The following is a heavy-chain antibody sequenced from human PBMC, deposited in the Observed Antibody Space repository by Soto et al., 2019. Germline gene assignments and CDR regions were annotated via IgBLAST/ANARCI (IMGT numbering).Heavy chain of an antibody. J-gene: IGHJ5*02. V-gene: IGHV3-53*01. CDR3: ATGLTLPVRPSFDT. CDR2: IFSGDNT. D-gene: IGHD2-21*02. CDR1: GFTVSGNY. Sequence: EVQLVESGGGLIQPGGSLRLSCAASGFTVSGNYITWVRQAPGKGLEWVSVIFSGDNTYYSDSVKGRFTISRDNSKNTAYLQMNRLRGDDTAVYFCATGLTLPVRPSFDTWGQGTLLTVSS.